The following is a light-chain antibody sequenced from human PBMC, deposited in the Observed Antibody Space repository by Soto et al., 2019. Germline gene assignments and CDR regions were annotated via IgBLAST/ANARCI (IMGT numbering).Light chain of an antibody. CDR1: QSINGT. CDR2: DAS. CDR3: QQYNSYSRT. V-gene: IGKV1-5*01. Sequence: DIQLTPSPSTLAASVRARATITSGASQSINGTLAWYQHKPGKAPRLLIYDASTLESGVPARFSGGDSGTEFTLTISSLQPDDFATYYCQQYNSYSRTFGQGTKVDIK. J-gene: IGKJ1*01.